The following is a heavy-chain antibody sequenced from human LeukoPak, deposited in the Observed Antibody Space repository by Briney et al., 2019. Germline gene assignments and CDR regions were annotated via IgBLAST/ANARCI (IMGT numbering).Heavy chain of an antibody. Sequence: SETLSLTCTVSGGSISSSSYYWGWIRQPPGKGLEWIGSIYYSGSTCYNPSLKSRVTISVDTSKNQFSLKLSSVTAADTAVYYCARREWTNYFDYWGQGTLVTVSS. J-gene: IGHJ4*02. CDR1: GGSISSSSYY. CDR3: ARREWTNYFDY. D-gene: IGHD3-3*01. V-gene: IGHV4-39*01. CDR2: IYYSGST.